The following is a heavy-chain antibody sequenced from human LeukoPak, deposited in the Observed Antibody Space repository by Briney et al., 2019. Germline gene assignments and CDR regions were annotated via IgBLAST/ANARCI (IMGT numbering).Heavy chain of an antibody. CDR2: LSGDGSDT. CDR1: GFPFSTFP. CDR3: TKGGHGDY. V-gene: IGHV3-23*01. D-gene: IGHD2-21*02. J-gene: IGHJ4*02. Sequence: PGGSLRLSCQASGFPFSTFPTSWVRKAPGKGLEWVSTLSGDGSDTYYADSVKGRFTISRDTSKNTLFLQMNSLRADDTAIYYCTKGGHGDYWGQGTMVTVSS.